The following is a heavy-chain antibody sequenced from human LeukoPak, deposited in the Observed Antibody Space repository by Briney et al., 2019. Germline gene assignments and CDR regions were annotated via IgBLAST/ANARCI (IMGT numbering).Heavy chain of an antibody. D-gene: IGHD6-13*01. J-gene: IGHJ4*02. CDR3: ARAKPPGIAAAGKSFDY. CDR2: INPNTGDT. Sequence: ASVKVSCKASGYTFTGYYIHWVRQAPGQGLEWMGWINPNTGDTNYAQKFQGRVTMTRDTSISTAYMELSRLRSDDTAVYYCARAKPPGIAAAGKSFDYWGQGTLVTVSS. CDR1: GYTFTGYY. V-gene: IGHV1-2*02.